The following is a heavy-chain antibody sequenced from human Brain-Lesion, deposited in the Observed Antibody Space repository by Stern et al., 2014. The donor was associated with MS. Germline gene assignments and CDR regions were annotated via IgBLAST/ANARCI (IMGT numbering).Heavy chain of an antibody. CDR1: GYIFTGYY. CDR2: INPNHGGT. V-gene: IGHV1-2*02. D-gene: IGHD3-3*01. J-gene: IGHJ6*02. CDR3: ARDQRGITIFGVVTDYYYLGMDV. Sequence: VQLEESGAEVKKPGASVKVSCKTSGYIFTGYYIHWVRQAPGQGLEWMAWINPNHGGTKYAQKFQGRVTMSRDTSISTAYVELSSLTSDDTAVYYCARDQRGITIFGVVTDYYYLGMDVWGQGTTVTVSS.